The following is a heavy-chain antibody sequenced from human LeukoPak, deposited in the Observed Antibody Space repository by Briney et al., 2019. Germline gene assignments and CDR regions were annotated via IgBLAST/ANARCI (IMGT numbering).Heavy chain of an antibody. CDR3: IKDMGFDLLKDAFHV. CDR2: IKQDGSDK. J-gene: IGHJ3*01. D-gene: IGHD3-9*01. V-gene: IGHV3-7*03. CDR1: GFPFTTYW. Sequence: PGGSLSLPCAASGFPFTTYWMSWVRQAPGRGLEWVANIKQDGSDKYYVDSVKGRFTISRDNAKNSLYLQMNSLRLEDTAFYYCIKDMGFDLLKDAFHVWGQGTLVTVSS.